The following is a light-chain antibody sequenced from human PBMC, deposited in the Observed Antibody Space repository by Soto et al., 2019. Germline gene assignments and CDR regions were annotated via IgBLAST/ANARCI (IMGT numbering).Light chain of an antibody. V-gene: IGLV2-8*01. CDR3: SSNAGGNRV. Sequence: QSALTQPPSASGSPGQSVTISCTGISSDVGHYNYVSWYQQHPGKAPKLMIYEVSKRPSGVPDRFSGSKSGNTASLTVSRLHAEEADDYCCSSNAGGNRVFGTGTKVTVL. CDR1: SSDVGHYNY. J-gene: IGLJ1*01. CDR2: EVS.